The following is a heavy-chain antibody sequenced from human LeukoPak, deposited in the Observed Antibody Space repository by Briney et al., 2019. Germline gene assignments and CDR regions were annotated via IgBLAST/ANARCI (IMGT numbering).Heavy chain of an antibody. J-gene: IGHJ4*02. Sequence: GGSLRLSCAASGFTFDDYAMHWVRQAPGKGLGWVSGISWNSGSIGYADSVKGRFTISRDNSKNTLYLQMNSLRAEDTAVYYCAKYEQWLYFDYWGQGTLVTVSS. CDR1: GFTFDDYA. V-gene: IGHV3-9*01. D-gene: IGHD6-19*01. CDR3: AKYEQWLYFDY. CDR2: ISWNSGSI.